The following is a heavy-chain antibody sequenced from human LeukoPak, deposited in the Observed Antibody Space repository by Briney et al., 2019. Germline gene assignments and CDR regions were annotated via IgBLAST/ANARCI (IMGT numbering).Heavy chain of an antibody. Sequence: GGSLRLSCAASGFTLNNAWMSWVRQAPGKGLECLGRIKRGTDGGTIGYSAPVKGTFTISRDDSRSTLYLQMDSLKIEDTAVYYCTTDRYYDNSELQFQHWGQGTLVTVSS. V-gene: IGHV3-15*01. CDR2: IKRGTDGGTI. J-gene: IGHJ1*01. D-gene: IGHD3-22*01. CDR1: GFTLNNAW. CDR3: TTDRYYDNSELQFQH.